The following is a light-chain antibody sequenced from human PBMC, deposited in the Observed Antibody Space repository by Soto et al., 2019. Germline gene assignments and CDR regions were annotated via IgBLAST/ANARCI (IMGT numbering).Light chain of an antibody. J-gene: IGKJ2*01. CDR2: GAS. CDR1: QTIASSF. V-gene: IGKV3-20*01. CDR3: HKYCLSPLTTT. Sequence: DIVLTQSPGTLSLSPGERATLSCRASQTIASSFLAWYQQKPGQAPRLLIYGASTRAAGVPDRFAGSGSGTDFTLTISRLETEDFAVYYCHKYCLSPLTTTFGQGTRLGVK.